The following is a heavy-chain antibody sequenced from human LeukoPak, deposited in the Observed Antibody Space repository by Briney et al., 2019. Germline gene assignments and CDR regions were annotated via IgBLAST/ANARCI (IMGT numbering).Heavy chain of an antibody. Sequence: QPGGSLRLSCAASGFTFSSYSMNWVRQAPGKGLERVSYISSSSSTIYYADSVKGRFTISRDNAKNSLYLQMNSLRAEDTAVYYCARDLVVFGTLNYYGMDVWGQGTTVTVSS. CDR3: ARDLVVFGTLNYYGMDV. CDR1: GFTFSSYS. CDR2: ISSSSSTI. D-gene: IGHD3-3*01. V-gene: IGHV3-48*01. J-gene: IGHJ6*02.